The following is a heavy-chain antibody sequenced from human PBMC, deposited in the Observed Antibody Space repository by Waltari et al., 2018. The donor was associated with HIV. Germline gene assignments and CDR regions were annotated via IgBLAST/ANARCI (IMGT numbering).Heavy chain of an antibody. CDR2: ISSNGSTT. CDR3: ARDIQDDYGDAGAFDI. V-gene: IGHV3-48*03. J-gene: IGHJ3*02. Sequence: EVQLVQSGGGLGQPGGSLRLACAASGFTLSSDEMNWVRQAPGKGLEWVSYISSNGSTTYYADSVKGRFTISKAKNSLYLQMNSLRAEDTAVYYCARDIQDDYGDAGAFDIWGQGTMITVSS. CDR1: GFTLSSDE. D-gene: IGHD4-17*01.